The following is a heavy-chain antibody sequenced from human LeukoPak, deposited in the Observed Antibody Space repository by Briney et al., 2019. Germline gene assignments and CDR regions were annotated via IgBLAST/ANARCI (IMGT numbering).Heavy chain of an antibody. CDR1: GYTFTDYK. Sequence: ASVKVSRKGSGYTFTDYKINWGRQARGQGREWMGWTNPSSGNRAYAPKFEGRVTMITDPATSTAYMQLRSLPSEDTAVYYCARNPSRSATYFDLWGQGTLVTVSS. D-gene: IGHD2-15*01. CDR3: ARNPSRSATYFDL. V-gene: IGHV1-8*01. J-gene: IGHJ4*02. CDR2: TNPSSGNR.